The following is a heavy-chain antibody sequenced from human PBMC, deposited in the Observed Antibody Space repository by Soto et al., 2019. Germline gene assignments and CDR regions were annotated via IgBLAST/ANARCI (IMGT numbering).Heavy chain of an antibody. CDR2: VHYSGST. Sequence: QLQLQESGPGLVKPSETLSLTCSVSGGSIRNNIYYWGWIRQPPGKGLEWIATVHYSGSTYYTPSLKSPVTISADTSNNQFSLRLNSVTAADTAVYYCARQHYYDSSGYYTWNWGQGTLVTVSS. J-gene: IGHJ4*02. CDR3: ARQHYYDSSGYYTWN. V-gene: IGHV4-39*01. CDR1: GGSIRNNIYY. D-gene: IGHD3-22*01.